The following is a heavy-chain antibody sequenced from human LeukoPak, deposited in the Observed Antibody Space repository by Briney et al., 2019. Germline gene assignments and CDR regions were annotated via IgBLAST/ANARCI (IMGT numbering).Heavy chain of an antibody. Sequence: ASVKVSCKASGYTFTSYGISWVRQAPGQGLEWMGWISAYNGNTDYAQKLQGRVTMTTDTSTSTAYMELRSLRSDDTAVYYCARDLVPAAPHLDYYYYYMDVWGKGTTVTVSS. CDR2: ISAYNGNT. D-gene: IGHD2-2*01. V-gene: IGHV1-18*01. CDR3: ARDLVPAAPHLDYYYYYMDV. J-gene: IGHJ6*03. CDR1: GYTFTSYG.